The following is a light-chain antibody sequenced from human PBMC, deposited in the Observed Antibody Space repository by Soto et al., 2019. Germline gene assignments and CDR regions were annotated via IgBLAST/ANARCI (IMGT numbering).Light chain of an antibody. V-gene: IGKV3-15*01. CDR3: QQYNNWPPVRT. CDR1: QSISDT. Sequence: EIVMTQSPATLSVSPGGRATLSCRASQSISDTLAWYQQKPGQAPRLLIYGASTRATGIPARFSGSGSGTEFTLTISSLQSEDFAVYYCQQYNNWPPVRTFGQGTKVDIK. CDR2: GAS. J-gene: IGKJ1*01.